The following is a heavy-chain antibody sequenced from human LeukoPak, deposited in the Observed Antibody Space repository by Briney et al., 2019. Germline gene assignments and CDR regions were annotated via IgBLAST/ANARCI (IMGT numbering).Heavy chain of an antibody. V-gene: IGHV1-2*02. CDR2: INPNSGGT. Sequence: GASVKVSCKASGYTFTGYYMHWVRQAPGQGLEWMGWINPNSGGTNYAQKFQGRVTMTRDTSISTAYMELSRLRSDDTAVYYCARAPRIAAAGGWFDPWGQGTLVTVSS. D-gene: IGHD6-13*01. CDR1: GYTFTGYY. J-gene: IGHJ5*02. CDR3: ARAPRIAAAGGWFDP.